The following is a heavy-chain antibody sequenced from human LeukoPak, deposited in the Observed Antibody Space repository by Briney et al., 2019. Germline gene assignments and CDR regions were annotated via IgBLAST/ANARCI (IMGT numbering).Heavy chain of an antibody. CDR2: INPKSGGS. D-gene: IGHD2-2*01. V-gene: IGHV1-2*06. CDR1: GYTFTGYY. CDR3: ASLWCSSTSCYQDFDY. Sequence: ASMKVSCKASGYTFTGYYIHWVRQAPGQGLEWMGRINPKSGGSQHAQTFQGRVTMTRDTSISTAYTELSRLRSDDTAVYYCASLWCSSTSCYQDFDYWGQGTLVTVSS. J-gene: IGHJ4*02.